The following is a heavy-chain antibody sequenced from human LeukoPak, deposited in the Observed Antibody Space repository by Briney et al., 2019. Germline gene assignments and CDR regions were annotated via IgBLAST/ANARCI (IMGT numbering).Heavy chain of an antibody. V-gene: IGHV6-1*01. D-gene: IGHD2-15*01. CDR2: TFYRSKWYY. CDR3: AREGRRISGGTLSLDY. Sequence: SQTLSLTCAISGDSVSNNNAACNWIRQSPSRGLEWLGRTFYRSKWYYDYSVSVKSRITINSDTSKNQFSLQLTYVTPEDTAVYYCAREGRRISGGTLSLDYRGQGTLVTVSS. J-gene: IGHJ4*02. CDR1: GDSVSNNNAA.